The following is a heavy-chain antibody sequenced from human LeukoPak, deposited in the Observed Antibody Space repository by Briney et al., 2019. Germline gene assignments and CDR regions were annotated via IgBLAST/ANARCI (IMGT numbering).Heavy chain of an antibody. J-gene: IGHJ5*02. D-gene: IGHD3-22*01. CDR2: IYYSGST. CDR3: ARGDYYDSSGYYFTRGFDP. Sequence: PSETLSLTCTVSGGSISSHYWSWIRQPPGKGLEWIGYIYYSGSTNYNPSLKSRLTISVDTSKNQFSLKLSSVTAADTAVYYCARGDYYDSSGYYFTRGFDPWGQGTLVTVSS. V-gene: IGHV4-59*11. CDR1: GGSISSHY.